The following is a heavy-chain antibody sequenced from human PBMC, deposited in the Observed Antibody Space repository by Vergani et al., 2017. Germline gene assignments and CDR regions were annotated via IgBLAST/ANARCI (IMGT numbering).Heavy chain of an antibody. Sequence: EVQLVESGGGLVQPGGSLRLSCAASGFTFSSYSMNWVRQAPGKGLEWVSYISSSSSTIYYADSVKGRFTISRDNAKNSLYLQMNSLRAEDTAVYYCARDSLTFDYYDSSGRNDYWGQGTLVTVSS. CDR3: ARDSLTFDYYDSSGRNDY. CDR1: GFTFSSYS. CDR2: ISSSSSTI. V-gene: IGHV3-48*01. D-gene: IGHD3-22*01. J-gene: IGHJ4*02.